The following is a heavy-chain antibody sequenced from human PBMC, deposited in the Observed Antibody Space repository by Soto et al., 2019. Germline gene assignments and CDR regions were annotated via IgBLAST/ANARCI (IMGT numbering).Heavy chain of an antibody. V-gene: IGHV3-15*01. J-gene: IGHJ4*02. CDR2: IKGEADGGTT. CDR1: GFPFSNAW. Sequence: PGGSLRLSCAASGFPFSNAWMSWVRQAPGKGLEWVGRIKGEADGGTTDYAAPVKGRITISRDHSKDTLYLHMNSLKTEDTAVYYCTTGLSNGYYNFDYWGQGTPVTVSS. D-gene: IGHD3-22*01. CDR3: TTGLSNGYYNFDY.